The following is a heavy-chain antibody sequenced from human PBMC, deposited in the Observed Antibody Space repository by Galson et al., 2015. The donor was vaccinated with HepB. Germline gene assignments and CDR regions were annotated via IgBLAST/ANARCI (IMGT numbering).Heavy chain of an antibody. CDR2: AYYRSKGDK. CDR1: GDSVSSNSAA. D-gene: IGHD5-12*01. J-gene: IGHJ3*01. V-gene: IGHV6-1*01. CDR3: ARDPGREESGYDTDAFDL. Sequence: CAISGDSVSSNSAAWNWIRQSPSRGLEWLGRAYYRSKGDKEYEISVRSRISINPDTSKNQLSLQLKYVTPEDTAVYFCARDPGREESGYDTDAFDLWGQGAMVTVSS.